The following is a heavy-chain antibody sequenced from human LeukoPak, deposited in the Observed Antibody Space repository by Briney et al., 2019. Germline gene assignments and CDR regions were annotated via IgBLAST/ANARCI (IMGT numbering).Heavy chain of an antibody. CDR2: ISGSGGST. V-gene: IGHV3-23*01. Sequence: GGALRLSCAPSGFTFRRYAMSWVRQAPGKGREWGSAISGSGGSTYYAASVKGRFTISRDNSKNTLYLQMNSLRAEDTAVYYCAKGNIVLMVYATLDYWGQGTLVTVSS. D-gene: IGHD2-8*01. J-gene: IGHJ4*02. CDR1: GFTFRRYA. CDR3: AKGNIVLMVYATLDY.